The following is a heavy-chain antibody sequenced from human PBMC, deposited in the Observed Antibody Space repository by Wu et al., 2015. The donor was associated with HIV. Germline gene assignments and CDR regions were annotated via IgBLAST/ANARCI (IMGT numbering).Heavy chain of an antibody. Sequence: QVQLVQSGAEVKKPGASLKVSCKTSGYTFTDFCIHWVRQAPGQGLEWMGWINPKSGGTNYPQKFQGRVTMSGDTSISTAYVEVTGLNSDDTAVYYCARHRVEVAASGLEDYYYFGMDVWGQGTTVTV. D-gene: IGHD2-15*01. J-gene: IGHJ6*02. CDR1: GYTFTDFC. CDR3: ARHRVEVAASGLEDYYYFGMDV. CDR2: INPKSGGT. V-gene: IGHV1-2*02.